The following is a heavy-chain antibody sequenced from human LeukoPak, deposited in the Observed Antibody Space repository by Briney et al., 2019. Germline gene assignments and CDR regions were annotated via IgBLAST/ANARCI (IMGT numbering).Heavy chain of an antibody. CDR1: GYTFTGYY. CDR3: ARSVVPAAIQGDY. D-gene: IGHD2-2*02. CDR2: INPNSGGT. V-gene: IGHV1-2*02. J-gene: IGHJ4*02. Sequence: ASVKVSCKASGYTFTGYYMHWVRQAPGQGLEWMGWINPNSGGTNYAQKFQGRVTMTRDTSISTAYMELRSLRSDDTAVYYCARSVVPAAIQGDYWGQGTLVTVSS.